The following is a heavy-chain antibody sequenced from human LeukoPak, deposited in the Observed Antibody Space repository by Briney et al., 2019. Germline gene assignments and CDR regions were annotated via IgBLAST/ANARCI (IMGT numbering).Heavy chain of an antibody. CDR3: ARDWEIYCSSTSCFKNYFDC. V-gene: IGHV3-30*02. J-gene: IGHJ4*02. CDR2: IGYDGSNK. D-gene: IGHD2-2*01. Sequence: PGGSLRLSCAASGFTFSNYGMHWVRQAPGKGLEWVAFIGYDGSNKYYADSVKGRFTISRENAKNTLYLQMNSLRAEDTAVYYCARDWEIYCSSTSCFKNYFDCWGQGTLVTVSS. CDR1: GFTFSNYG.